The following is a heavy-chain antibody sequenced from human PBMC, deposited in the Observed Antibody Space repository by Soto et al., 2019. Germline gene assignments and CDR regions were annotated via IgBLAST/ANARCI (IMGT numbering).Heavy chain of an antibody. CDR1: GGTFNNYA. D-gene: IGHD1-26*01. Sequence: QVQLVQSGAEVKKPGSSVKVSCKASGGTFNNYAISWVRQAPGQGLEWMGGIIPLFGTANYAQKFEGRVTITADKSTETVYMKLSSLKSEDTAVYYCARLIGEGYSGTYALDYWGQGTLVTVSS. CDR3: ARLIGEGYSGTYALDY. V-gene: IGHV1-69*06. CDR2: IIPLFGTA. J-gene: IGHJ4*02.